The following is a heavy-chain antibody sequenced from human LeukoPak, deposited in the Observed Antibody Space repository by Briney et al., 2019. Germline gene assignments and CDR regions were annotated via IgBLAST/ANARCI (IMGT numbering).Heavy chain of an antibody. Sequence: SETLSLTCTVSGGSISRYYWSWIRQPPGKGLEWIGYIYYSGSTNYNPSLKSRVTISVDTSKNQFSLKLSSVTAADTAVYYCARSGALVGATRHYFDYWGQGTLVTVSS. CDR2: IYYSGST. CDR3: ARSGALVGATRHYFDY. J-gene: IGHJ4*02. D-gene: IGHD1-26*01. V-gene: IGHV4-59*08. CDR1: GGSISRYY.